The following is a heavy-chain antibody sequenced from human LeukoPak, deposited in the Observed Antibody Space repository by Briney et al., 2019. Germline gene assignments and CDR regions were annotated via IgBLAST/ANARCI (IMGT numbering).Heavy chain of an antibody. J-gene: IGHJ4*02. D-gene: IGHD5-18*01. Sequence: VASVKVSCKASGYTFTSYYMHWVRQAPGQGLEWMGGITPIFGTANYQQKFRGRVTITADTSTDTAYMALSRLTSEDTATYYCARGSSDDTAMTTPFAYWGQGTLVVVSS. CDR2: ITPIFGTA. CDR1: GYTFTSYY. CDR3: ARGSSDDTAMTTPFAY. V-gene: IGHV1-69*06.